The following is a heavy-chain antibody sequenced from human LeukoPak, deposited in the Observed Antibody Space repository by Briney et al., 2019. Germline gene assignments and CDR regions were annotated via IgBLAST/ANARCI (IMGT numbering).Heavy chain of an antibody. D-gene: IGHD6-6*01. CDR3: ARDREYSSSVDAFDI. V-gene: IGHV3-23*01. CDR1: GLTFSSYA. CDR2: IIGNGGWA. J-gene: IGHJ3*02. Sequence: GGSLRLSCAASGLTFSSYAMMWLRQAPGKGLEWVSAIIGNGGWALYADSVKGRFTISRDNAKNSLYLQMNSLRAEDTAVYYCARDREYSSSVDAFDIWGQGTMVTVSS.